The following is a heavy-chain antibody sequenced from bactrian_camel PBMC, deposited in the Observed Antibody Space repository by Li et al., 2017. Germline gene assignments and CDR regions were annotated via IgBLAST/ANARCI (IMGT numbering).Heavy chain of an antibody. CDR2: ITHDSIYT. CDR1: GFTIDRRD. V-gene: IGHV3S40*01. CDR3: TRVEGSWLPEV. J-gene: IGHJ4*01. Sequence: DVQLVESGGGLVQPGGSLRLSCVASGFTIDRRDMTWVRQAPGKGIEWVSSITHDSIYTYYTDSVKGRFTISKDSARNTLYLQLNSLKTEDAAMYYCTRVEGSWLPEVWGQGTQVTVS. D-gene: IGHD2*01.